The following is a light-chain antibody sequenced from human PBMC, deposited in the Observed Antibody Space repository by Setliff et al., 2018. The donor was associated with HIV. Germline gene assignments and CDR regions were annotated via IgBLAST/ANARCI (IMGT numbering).Light chain of an antibody. CDR1: SSNIGAGFD. CDR2: GNR. CDR3: QSYDSNLSVV. V-gene: IGLV1-40*01. J-gene: IGLJ2*01. Sequence: QSALTQPPSVSGAPGQRVTISCTGNSSNIGAGFDVHWYQQFPGTAPKLLIHGNRNRPSGVPDRFSGSKSGTSASLAITGLQAEDEADYYCQSYDSNLSVVFGGGTKVTVL.